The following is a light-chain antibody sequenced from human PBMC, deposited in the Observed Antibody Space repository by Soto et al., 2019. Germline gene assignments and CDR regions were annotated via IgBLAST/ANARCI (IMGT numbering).Light chain of an antibody. Sequence: IMMTQSPSTLSVSPGERATLSCRASQSVSRNLAWYQQKPGQAPRLLIYDASARATGTPARFSGSGSGTKFTLSISSLQSEDFAVYYCQQYNNWPITFGQGTRLAIK. CDR2: DAS. J-gene: IGKJ5*01. CDR3: QQYNNWPIT. CDR1: QSVSRN. V-gene: IGKV3D-15*01.